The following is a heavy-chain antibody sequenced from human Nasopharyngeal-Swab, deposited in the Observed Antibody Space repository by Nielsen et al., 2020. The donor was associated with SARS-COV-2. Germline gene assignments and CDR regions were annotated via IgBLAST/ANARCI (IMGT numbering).Heavy chain of an antibody. J-gene: IGHJ6*02. CDR3: ARGLWSSLRLLGGMDV. Sequence: GGSLRLSCAASGFTFDDYAMHWVRQVPGKGLEWVSGISWNSGSIGYVDSVKGRFTISRDNAKNSLYLQMNSLRAEDTAVYYCARGLWSSLRLLGGMDVWGQGTTVTVSS. V-gene: IGHV3-9*01. CDR2: ISWNSGSI. CDR1: GFTFDDYA. D-gene: IGHD4/OR15-4a*01.